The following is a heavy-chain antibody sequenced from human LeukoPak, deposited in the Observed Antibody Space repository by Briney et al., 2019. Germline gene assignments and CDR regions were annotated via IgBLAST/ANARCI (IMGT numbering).Heavy chain of an antibody. D-gene: IGHD3-22*01. CDR1: GYTFTSYD. J-gene: IGHJ4*02. CDR3: AKVVVITHFDY. CDR2: MNPNSGNT. V-gene: IGHV1-8*01. Sequence: ASVKVSCKASGYTFTSYDINWVRQATGQGLEWMGWMNPNSGNTGYAQKFQGRVTMTRNTSISTAYMELNSLRAEDTAVYYCAKVVVITHFDYWGQGTLVTVSS.